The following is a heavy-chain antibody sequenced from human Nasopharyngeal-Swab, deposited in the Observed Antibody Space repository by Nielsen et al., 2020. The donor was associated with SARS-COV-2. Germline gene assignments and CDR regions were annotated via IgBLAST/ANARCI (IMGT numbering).Heavy chain of an antibody. J-gene: IGHJ4*02. Sequence: WVRQAPGQGLEWMGWINTNTGNPTDAQGFTGRFVVAWDTSVSTAYLQISSLKAEDTAVYYCARGHDTSDYWGQGTLVTVSS. V-gene: IGHV7-4-1*02. CDR2: INTNTGNP. CDR3: ARGHDTSDY. D-gene: IGHD3-9*01.